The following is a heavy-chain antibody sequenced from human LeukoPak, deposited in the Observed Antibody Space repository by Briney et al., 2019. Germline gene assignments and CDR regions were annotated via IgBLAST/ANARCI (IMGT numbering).Heavy chain of an antibody. CDR1: GGSISSGGYY. CDR3: ARALYYYGSGSLGPGAFDI. J-gene: IGHJ3*02. V-gene: IGHV4-30-2*01. Sequence: SETLSLTCTVSGGSISSGGYYWSWIRQPPGKGLGWIGYIYHSGSTYYNPSLKSRVTISVDRSKNQFSLKLSSVTAADTAVYYCARALYYYGSGSLGPGAFDIWGQGTMVTVSS. CDR2: IYHSGST. D-gene: IGHD3-10*01.